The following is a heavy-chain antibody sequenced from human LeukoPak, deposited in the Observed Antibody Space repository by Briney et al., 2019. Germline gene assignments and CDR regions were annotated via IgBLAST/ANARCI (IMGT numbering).Heavy chain of an antibody. J-gene: IGHJ3*02. V-gene: IGHV4-34*01. CDR1: GGSISSYY. CDR2: INHSGST. Sequence: SETLSLTCTVSGGSISSYYWSWIRQPAGKGLEWIGEINHSGSTNYNPSLKSRVTISVDTSKNQFSLKLSSVTAADTAVYYCARLDEDDAFDIWGQGTMVTVSS. D-gene: IGHD5-24*01. CDR3: ARLDEDDAFDI.